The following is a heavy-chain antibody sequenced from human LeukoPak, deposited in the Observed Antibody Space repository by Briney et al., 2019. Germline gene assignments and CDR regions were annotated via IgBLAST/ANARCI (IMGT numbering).Heavy chain of an antibody. CDR3: ARGGANYDFWSGYYRVYFDY. V-gene: IGHV4-34*01. CDR1: GGSFSGYY. Sequence: PSETLSLTCAVYGGSFSGYYWSWIRQPPGKGLEWIGEINHSGSTNYNPSLKSRVTISVDTSKNQFSLKLSSVTAADTAVYYCARGGANYDFWSGYYRVYFDYWGQGTLVTVSS. D-gene: IGHD3-3*01. CDR2: INHSGST. J-gene: IGHJ4*02.